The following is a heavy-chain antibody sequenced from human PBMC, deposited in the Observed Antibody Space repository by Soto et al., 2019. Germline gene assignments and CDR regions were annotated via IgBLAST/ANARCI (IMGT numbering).Heavy chain of an antibody. V-gene: IGHV1-69*13. CDR1: GGTFSSHA. D-gene: IGHD3-3*01. J-gene: IGHJ5*02. Sequence: SVKVSCKASGGTFSSHAISWVRQAPGQGLEWMGGIIPIFGTANYAQKFQGRVTITADESTSTAYMELSSLRSEDTAVYYCARDLPYYDFWSGPGWFDPWGQGTLVTVYS. CDR3: ARDLPYYDFWSGPGWFDP. CDR2: IIPIFGTA.